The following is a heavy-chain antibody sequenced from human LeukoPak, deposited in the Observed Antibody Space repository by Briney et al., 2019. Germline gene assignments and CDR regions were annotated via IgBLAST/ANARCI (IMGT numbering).Heavy chain of an antibody. CDR1: GLTFSSHW. J-gene: IGHJ4*02. Sequence: GGSLRLSCAASGLTFSSHWMHWVHQAPGKGLVWVSRITNDGSSTTYADSVKGRFTISRDNAKNSLYLQMNSLRADDTAVYYCARDKIVGPTTLDYWGQGTLVTVSS. CDR3: ARDKIVGPTTLDY. V-gene: IGHV3-74*01. CDR2: ITNDGSST. D-gene: IGHD1-26*01.